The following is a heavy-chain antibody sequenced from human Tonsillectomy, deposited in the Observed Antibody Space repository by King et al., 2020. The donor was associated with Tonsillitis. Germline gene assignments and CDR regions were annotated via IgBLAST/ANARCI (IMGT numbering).Heavy chain of an antibody. V-gene: IGHV3-53*01. D-gene: IGHD3-16*01. Sequence: VQLVESGGGLVQPGGSLRLSCAASGFTVSTNYMSWVRRAPGKGLEWVSITQTGGNTYYADSVKGRFAISRDNSKNTVYLQMNSLRAEDTAVYYCARGGALDCWGQGTLVTVSS. CDR2: TQTGGNT. CDR1: GFTVSTNY. CDR3: ARGGALDC. J-gene: IGHJ4*02.